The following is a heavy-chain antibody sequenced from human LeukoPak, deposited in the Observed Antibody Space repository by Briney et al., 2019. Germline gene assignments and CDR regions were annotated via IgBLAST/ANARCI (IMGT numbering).Heavy chain of an antibody. CDR3: ATAQRGVWFGEFD. V-gene: IGHV4-59*01. CDR1: GGSINNYY. D-gene: IGHD3-10*01. CDR2: MYYNGNA. J-gene: IGHJ4*02. Sequence: KASETLSLTCTVSGGSINNYYWTWIRQPPGKGLEWIGYMYYNGNANYNPSLRSRVTMSVDTAKDQVSLNLNSVTAADTAVYYCATAQRGVWFGEFDWGQGTLVTVSS.